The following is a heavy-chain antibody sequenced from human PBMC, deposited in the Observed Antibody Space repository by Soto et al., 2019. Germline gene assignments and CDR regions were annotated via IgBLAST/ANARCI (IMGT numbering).Heavy chain of an antibody. CDR2: INPILSMS. V-gene: IGHV1-69*02. CDR1: GDTLAFYS. J-gene: IGHJ4*02. Sequence: QVQLVQSGAEVKRPGSSVKVSCKASGDTLAFYSINWVRQAPGLGLEWMGRINPILSMSNYAQRFQGRVTMTADKSTSTAYMVLNSLRSEDTAIYYCATSYGSGYRAFDYWGQGALVTVSS. CDR3: ATSYGSGYRAFDY. D-gene: IGHD3-10*01.